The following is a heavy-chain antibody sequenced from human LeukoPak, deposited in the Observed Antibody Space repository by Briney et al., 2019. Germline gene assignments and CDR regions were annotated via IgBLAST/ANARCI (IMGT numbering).Heavy chain of an antibody. CDR1: GVTFSNYE. CDR3: VGSANLAD. V-gene: IGHV3-48*03. D-gene: IGHD4/OR15-4a*01. J-gene: IGHJ4*02. Sequence: GGSPRLSCAASGVTFSNYEMNWVRQAPGQGLEWISYINGRGSTINYADSVKGRFTISRDNAKNSLYLQMYSLRVEDTAVYYCVGSANLADWGQGTLVTVSS. CDR2: INGRGSTI.